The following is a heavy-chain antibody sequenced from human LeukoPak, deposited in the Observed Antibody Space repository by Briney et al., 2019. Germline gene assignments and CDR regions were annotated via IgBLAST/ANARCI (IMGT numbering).Heavy chain of an antibody. CDR1: GYTFTSYY. CDR2: IIPIFGTA. D-gene: IGHD1-26*01. V-gene: IGHV1-69*13. J-gene: IGHJ4*02. CDR3: ARAAQYSGSYGY. Sequence: SVKVSCKASGYTFTSYYMHWVRQAPGQGLEWMGGIIPIFGTANYAQKFQGRVTITADESTSTAYMELSSLRSEDTAVYYCARAAQYSGSYGYWGQGTLVTVSS.